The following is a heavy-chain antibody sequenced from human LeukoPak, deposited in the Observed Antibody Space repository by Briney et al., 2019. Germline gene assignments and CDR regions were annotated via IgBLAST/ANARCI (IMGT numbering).Heavy chain of an antibody. CDR3: ARGGPDHAFDI. CDR2: VNNDGTGT. CDR1: GFSFNSYW. D-gene: IGHD1-14*01. J-gene: IGHJ3*02. Sequence: GRSLRLSCAASGFSFNSYWMYWVRQGPGKGRVWVSRVNNDGTGTTYADSVKGRFTISRDNAKNTVYLQMNSLRDEDTAVYYCARGGPDHAFDIWGQGTMVTVSS. V-gene: IGHV3-74*01.